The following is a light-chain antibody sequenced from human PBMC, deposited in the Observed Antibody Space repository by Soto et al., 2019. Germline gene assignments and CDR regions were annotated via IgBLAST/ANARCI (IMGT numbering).Light chain of an antibody. J-gene: IGLJ1*01. CDR3: VSYTTSASYV. CDR2: DIN. CDR1: SSDVGNYIF. Sequence: QSALAQPASVSGSPGQSMTTSCTGTSSDVGNYIFVSWYRQHPGKAPKLMIYDINNRPSGVSNRFSGSKSGNTASLTISGLQAEDEADYYCVSYTTSASYVFGTGTKVTVL. V-gene: IGLV2-14*01.